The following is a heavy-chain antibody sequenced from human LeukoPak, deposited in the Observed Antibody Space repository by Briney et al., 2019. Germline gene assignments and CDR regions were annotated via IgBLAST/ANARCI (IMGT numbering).Heavy chain of an antibody. CDR3: VKDSSSWYAFDY. CDR2: ISSDGGTT. J-gene: IGHJ4*02. CDR1: GFTFSTYS. D-gene: IGHD2-2*01. Sequence: GGSLRLSCSASGFTFSTYSMHWVRQAPGKGLQYVSGISSDGGTTYYADSVRGRFTISRDNSKSTLYLQMSSLRPEDTAVYYCVKDSSSWYAFDYWGQGTLVTVSS. V-gene: IGHV3-64D*06.